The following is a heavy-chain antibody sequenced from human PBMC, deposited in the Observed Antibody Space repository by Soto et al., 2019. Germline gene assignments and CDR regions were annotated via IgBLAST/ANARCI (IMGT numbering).Heavy chain of an antibody. V-gene: IGHV4-59*01. Sequence: SETRSRAWTVSGGSISSYCWSWIRQPPGKGLEWIGYIYYSGSTNYNPSLKSRVTISVDTSKNQFSLKLSSVTAADTAVYYCARDPVYIRPGGFDPWGQGTLVTVSS. D-gene: IGHD3-16*01. CDR1: GGSISSYC. CDR2: IYYSGST. CDR3: ARDPVYIRPGGFDP. J-gene: IGHJ5*02.